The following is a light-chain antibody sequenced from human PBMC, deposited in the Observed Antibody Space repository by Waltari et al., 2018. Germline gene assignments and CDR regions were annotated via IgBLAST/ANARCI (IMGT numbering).Light chain of an antibody. Sequence: QSALTQPPSASGSPGQSVTISCSGTSSDVGSYNYVSWYQQPPGKAPKLMIYEVTKRPSGVPDRFSGSKSGNTASLTVSGLQAEDEADYYCSSFGGSNNLLFGGGTKLTVL. J-gene: IGLJ2*01. CDR1: SSDVGSYNY. V-gene: IGLV2-8*01. CDR2: EVT. CDR3: SSFGGSNNLL.